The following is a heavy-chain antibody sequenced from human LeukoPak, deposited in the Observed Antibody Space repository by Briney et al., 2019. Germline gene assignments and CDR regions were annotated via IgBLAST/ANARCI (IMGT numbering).Heavy chain of an antibody. Sequence: GGSLRLSCAASGFTLSSYPMTWVRQAPGKGLAWVSAISNSGATTYSADSLKGRFTISRDISKNTLFLQMSSLRAEDTAVYYCAWYLSGYSYYYMDVWGKGTTVTVSS. CDR2: ISNSGATT. V-gene: IGHV3-23*01. J-gene: IGHJ6*03. D-gene: IGHD3-22*01. CDR1: GFTLSSYP. CDR3: AWYLSGYSYYYMDV.